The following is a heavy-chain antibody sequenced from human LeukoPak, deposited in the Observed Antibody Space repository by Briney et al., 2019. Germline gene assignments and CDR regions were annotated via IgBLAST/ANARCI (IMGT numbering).Heavy chain of an antibody. V-gene: IGHV3-30*02. D-gene: IGHD3-22*01. CDR3: AASGDYYDSSGYRPYTFDY. J-gene: IGHJ4*02. CDR2: IRYDGSNK. CDR1: GFTFSSYG. Sequence: GGSLRLSCAASGFTFSSYGMHWVRQAPGKGLEWVAFIRYDGSNKYYPDSVKGRFTISRDNSKNTLYLQMNSLRAEDTAVYYCAASGDYYDSSGYRPYTFDYWGQGTLVTVSS.